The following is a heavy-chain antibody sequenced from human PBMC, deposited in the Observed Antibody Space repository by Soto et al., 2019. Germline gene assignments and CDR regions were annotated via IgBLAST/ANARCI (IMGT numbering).Heavy chain of an antibody. CDR1: VFTFSSYA. J-gene: IGHJ5*02. CDR3: ARDVFSRGENFAP. V-gene: IGHV3-30-3*01. CDR2: ISYDGSNK. Sequence: PGGSLRLSCAASVFTFSSYAMHWVRQAPGKGLEWVAVISYDGSNKYYADSVKGRFTISRDNSKNTLYLQMNSLRAEDTAVYYCARDVFSRGENFAPWGQGTLVTVSS. D-gene: IGHD3-16*01.